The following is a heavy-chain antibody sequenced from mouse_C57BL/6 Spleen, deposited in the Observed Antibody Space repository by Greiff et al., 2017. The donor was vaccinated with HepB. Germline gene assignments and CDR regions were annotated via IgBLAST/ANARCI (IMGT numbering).Heavy chain of an antibody. CDR1: GFTFSDYY. CDR3: ARESLGRNYFDY. V-gene: IGHV5-16*01. CDR2: INYDGSST. J-gene: IGHJ2*01. D-gene: IGHD4-1*01. Sequence: EVKLVESEGGLVQPGSSMKLSCTASGFTFSDYYMAWVRQVPEKGLEWVANINYDGSSTYYLDSLKSRFIISRDNAKNILYLQMSSLKSEDTATYYCARESLGRNYFDYWGQGTTLTVSS.